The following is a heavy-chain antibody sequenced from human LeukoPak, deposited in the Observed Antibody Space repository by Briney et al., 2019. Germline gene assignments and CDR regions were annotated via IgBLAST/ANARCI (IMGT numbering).Heavy chain of an antibody. CDR2: IIPILGIA. CDR3: ARLIAVAGRVDFDY. J-gene: IGHJ4*02. CDR1: GGTFSSYA. D-gene: IGHD6-19*01. V-gene: IGHV1-69*04. Sequence: GASVKVSCKASGGTFSSYAISWVRQAPGQGLEWMGRIIPILGIANYAQKFQGRVTITADKSTSTAYMELSSLRSEDTAVYYCARLIAVAGRVDFDYWGQGTLVTVSS.